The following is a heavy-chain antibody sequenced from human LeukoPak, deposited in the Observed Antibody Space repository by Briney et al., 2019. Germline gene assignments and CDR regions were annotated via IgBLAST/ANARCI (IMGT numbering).Heavy chain of an antibody. D-gene: IGHD3-16*01. Sequence: GGSLRLSCAASGFTFSSYAMHWVGQAPGKGLEWVAVISYDGSNKYYADSVKGRFTISRDNSKNTLYLQMNSLRAEDTAVYYCARSPFTSDYYFDYWGQGTLVTVSS. J-gene: IGHJ4*02. CDR1: GFTFSSYA. CDR3: ARSPFTSDYYFDY. CDR2: ISYDGSNK. V-gene: IGHV3-30-3*01.